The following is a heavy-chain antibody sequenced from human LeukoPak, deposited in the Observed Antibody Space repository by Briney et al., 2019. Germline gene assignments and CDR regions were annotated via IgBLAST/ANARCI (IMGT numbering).Heavy chain of an antibody. CDR2: ISAYNGNT. Sequence: GASVKVSCKASGGTFSSYAISWVRQAPGQGLEWMGWISAYNGNTNYAQKLQGRVTMTTDTSTSTAYMELRSLRSDDTAVYYCARDPLGDSSGYYEPSGFDPWGQGTLVTVSS. CDR3: ARDPLGDSSGYYEPSGFDP. CDR1: GGTFSSYA. V-gene: IGHV1-18*01. J-gene: IGHJ5*02. D-gene: IGHD3-22*01.